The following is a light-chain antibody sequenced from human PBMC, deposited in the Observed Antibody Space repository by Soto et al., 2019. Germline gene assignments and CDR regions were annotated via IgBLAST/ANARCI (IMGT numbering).Light chain of an antibody. CDR3: SSYTDSRNYV. J-gene: IGLJ1*01. Sequence: QSVLTQPASVSGSPGQSITISCTGTSSDLAIYNYVSWYQQQPGKAPKLMIYQVTNRPSGVSNRFYGSRSGNTASLTISGLQAEDEADYYRSSYTDSRNYVFGTGTKVTVL. CDR2: QVT. CDR1: SSDLAIYNY. V-gene: IGLV2-14*01.